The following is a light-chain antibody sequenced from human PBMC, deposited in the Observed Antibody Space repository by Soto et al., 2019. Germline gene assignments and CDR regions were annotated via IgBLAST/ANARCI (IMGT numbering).Light chain of an antibody. CDR2: EVS. J-gene: IGLJ1*01. Sequence: QSVLTQPASGSGSPGQSITISCTGTSSDVGAYNYVSWYQQHPGKAPKLMIYEVSNRPSGVSNRFSGSKSGNTAYLTISGPQVEHEDEYFCFSSTTTSTHVLGTGTRSPS. V-gene: IGLV2-14*01. CDR1: SSDVGAYNY. CDR3: FSSTTTSTHV.